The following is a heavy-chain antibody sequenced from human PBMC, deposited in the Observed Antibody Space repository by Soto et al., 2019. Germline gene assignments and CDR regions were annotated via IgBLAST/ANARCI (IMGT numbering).Heavy chain of an antibody. CDR2: IYYSGST. Sequence: SETLSLTCTVSGGSISSSSYYWGWIRQPPGKGLEWIGSIYYSGSTYYNPSLKSRVTISVDTSKNQFSLKLSSVTAADTAVYYCARQQLYSGLDLYYMDVWGKGTTVTVSS. J-gene: IGHJ6*03. CDR1: GGSISSSSYY. CDR3: ARQQLYSGLDLYYMDV. D-gene: IGHD5-12*01. V-gene: IGHV4-39*01.